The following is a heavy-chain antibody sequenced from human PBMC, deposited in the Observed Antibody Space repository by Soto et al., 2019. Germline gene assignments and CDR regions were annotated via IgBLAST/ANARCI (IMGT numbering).Heavy chain of an antibody. CDR3: AMVDVYVTPSPQDV. CDR1: RYTFTRYG. J-gene: IGHJ6*02. D-gene: IGHD3-16*01. Sequence: QVQLVQFGAEVKNPGASVKVSCKASRYTFTRYGIDWARQAPGQGLEWMGWINTYNGNTNYAQNVQGRVTLTTDTSTSTAHMELRSLRSNDTAIYYCAMVDVYVTPSPQDVWGQGTTVIVSS. V-gene: IGHV1-18*01. CDR2: INTYNGNT.